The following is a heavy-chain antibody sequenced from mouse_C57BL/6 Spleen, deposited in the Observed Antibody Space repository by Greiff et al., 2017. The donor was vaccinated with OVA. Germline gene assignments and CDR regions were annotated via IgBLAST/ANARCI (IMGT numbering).Heavy chain of an antibody. CDR1: GFTFSSYA. Sequence: EVQVVESGGGLVKPGGSPKLSCAASGFTFSSYAMSWVRQTPEQRLEWVATISDGGSYTYYPDNVKGRFTIYRDNAKNNLYLQMSHLKSEDTAMYYCAREGVNWYFDVWGTGTTVTVSS. D-gene: IGHD2-1*01. CDR3: AREGVNWYFDV. J-gene: IGHJ1*03. V-gene: IGHV5-4*01. CDR2: ISDGGSYT.